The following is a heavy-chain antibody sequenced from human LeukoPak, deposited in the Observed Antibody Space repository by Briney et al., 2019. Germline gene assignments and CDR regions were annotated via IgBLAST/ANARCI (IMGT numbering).Heavy chain of an antibody. CDR2: IYYSGST. Sequence: SETLSLTCTVSGGPISSYYWSWIRQPPGEGLEWIGYIYYSGSTNYNPSLKSRVTISVDTSKNQFSLKLSSVTAADTAVYYCARTTEGYCRGRSCYSYYYYMDVWGKGTTVTVSS. V-gene: IGHV4-59*01. CDR3: ARTTEGYCRGRSCYSYYYYMDV. D-gene: IGHD2-15*01. J-gene: IGHJ6*03. CDR1: GGPISSYY.